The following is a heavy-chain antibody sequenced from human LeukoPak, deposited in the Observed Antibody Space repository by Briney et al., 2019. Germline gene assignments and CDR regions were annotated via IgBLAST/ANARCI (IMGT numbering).Heavy chain of an antibody. D-gene: IGHD5-18*01. J-gene: IGHJ4*02. CDR1: GFTFTSSA. V-gene: IGHV1-58*01. CDR2: IVVGSGNT. Sequence: TSVKVSCKASGFTFTSSAVQWVRQARGQRLEWIGWIVVGSGNTNYAQKFQERVTITRDMSTSTAYMELRSLRSDDTAVYYCAREGIQLWLDLSYWGQGTLVTVSS. CDR3: AREGIQLWLDLSY.